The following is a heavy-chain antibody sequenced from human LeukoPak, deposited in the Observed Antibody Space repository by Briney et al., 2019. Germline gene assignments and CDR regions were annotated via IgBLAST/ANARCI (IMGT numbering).Heavy chain of an antibody. CDR1: GYTFTSYD. J-gene: IGHJ6*03. Sequence: ASVKVSCKASGYTFTSYDINWVRQATGQGLEWMGWMNPNSGNTGYAQKFQGRVTITRNTSISTAYMELSSLRSEDTAVYYCARGESGSQGGYYYYYMDVWGKGTTVTVSS. V-gene: IGHV1-8*03. CDR3: ARGESGSQGGYYYYYMDV. CDR2: MNPNSGNT. D-gene: IGHD3-3*01.